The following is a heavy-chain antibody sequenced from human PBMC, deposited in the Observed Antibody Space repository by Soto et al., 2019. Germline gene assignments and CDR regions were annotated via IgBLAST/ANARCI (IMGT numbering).Heavy chain of an antibody. CDR2: IYYSERTSYNSGST. CDR1: GDSMTSSSYY. Sequence: QLQLQESGPGLVKPSETLSLTCTDSGDSMTSSSYYWGWIRQPPGKGLEWIGSIYYSERTSYNSGSTYYSPSLKSRVNISGDTSKSQFSLKLSSVTAADTAVYYCARHTRNQFDPWGQGTLVTVSS. J-gene: IGHJ5*02. V-gene: IGHV4-39*01. CDR3: ARHTRNQFDP.